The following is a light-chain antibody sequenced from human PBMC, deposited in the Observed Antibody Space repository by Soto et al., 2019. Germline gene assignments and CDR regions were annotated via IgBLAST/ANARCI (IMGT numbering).Light chain of an antibody. Sequence: EILMTQSPATLSVSPGARATLSGRASQSVSSNLAWYQQKPGQAPRLLIYGESNRATGIPDRFSGSGSGTDFTLTISRLEPEDFAVYYCQQYGSSGTFGQGTKVDIK. CDR2: GES. CDR1: QSVSSN. V-gene: IGKV3-20*01. J-gene: IGKJ1*01. CDR3: QQYGSSGT.